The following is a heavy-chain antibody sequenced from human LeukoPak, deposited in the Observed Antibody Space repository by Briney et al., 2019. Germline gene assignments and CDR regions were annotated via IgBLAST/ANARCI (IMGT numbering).Heavy chain of an antibody. J-gene: IGHJ6*03. CDR2: ISGSSSYI. D-gene: IGHD4-17*01. CDR1: GFTFSGYD. CDR3: TTDYGAPMGVYYYYYYYMDV. Sequence: TGGSLRLSCAASGFTFSGYDMNWVRQAPGKGLEWVSSISGSSSYIYYADSMKGRFTISRDNAKNSLYLQMNSLKTEDTAVYYCTTDYGAPMGVYYYYYYYMDVWGKGTTVTVSS. V-gene: IGHV3-21*03.